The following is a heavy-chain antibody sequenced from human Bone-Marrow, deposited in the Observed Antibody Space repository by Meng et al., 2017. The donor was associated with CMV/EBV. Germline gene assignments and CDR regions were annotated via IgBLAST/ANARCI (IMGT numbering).Heavy chain of an antibody. CDR1: GGSISSSSYY. CDR2: IYYSGST. Sequence: SETLSLTCTVSGGSISSSSYYWGWIRQPPGKGLEWIGSIYYSGSTYYNPSLKGRVTISVDTSKNQFSLKLSSVTAADTAMYYCARGYYDFWSGGGLDVWGQGTTVTVSS. J-gene: IGHJ6*02. CDR3: ARGYYDFWSGGGLDV. V-gene: IGHV4-39*07. D-gene: IGHD3-3*01.